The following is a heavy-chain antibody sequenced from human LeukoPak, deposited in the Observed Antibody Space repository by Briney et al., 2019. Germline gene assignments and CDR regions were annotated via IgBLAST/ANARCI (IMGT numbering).Heavy chain of an antibody. CDR3: ARDRRLASFGY. J-gene: IGHJ4*02. CDR1: GFTFSSYS. V-gene: IGHV3-21*04. Sequence: PGGSLRLSCAASGFTFSSYSMNWVRQAPGKGLEWVSSISSSSSYIYYADSVKGRFTISRDNSKNTLYLQMNSLRAEDTAIYYCARDRRLASFGYGGQGTLVTVSS. CDR2: ISSSSSYI. D-gene: IGHD6-25*01.